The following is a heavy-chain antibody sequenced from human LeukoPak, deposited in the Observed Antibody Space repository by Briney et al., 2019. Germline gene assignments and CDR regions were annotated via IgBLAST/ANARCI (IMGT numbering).Heavy chain of an antibody. V-gene: IGHV3-30*18. D-gene: IGHD3-10*01. CDR3: ANYGSVSYFAY. CDR2: ISYDGSNK. CDR1: GFTFSNYG. J-gene: IGHJ4*02. Sequence: PGRSLRLSCAASGFTFSNYGMHWVRQAPGKGLEWVGLISYDGSNKYYADSVKGRFTISRDNSKNTLYLQMISLRAEDTAVYYCANYGSVSYFAYWGQGTLVTVSS.